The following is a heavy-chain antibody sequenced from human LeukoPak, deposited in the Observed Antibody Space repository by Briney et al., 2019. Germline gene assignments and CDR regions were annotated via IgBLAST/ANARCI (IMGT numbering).Heavy chain of an antibody. CDR2: FSAYSGKT. Sequence: GASVKLSCKAAGYTLTSYGITWVRQAPGQGLEWMGGFSAYSGKTNYEQKLQGRVTMTTYTYTSTAYMELRRLRSDDTAVYYCARRLDYYDISGYHTLDYWGQGTLVTVSS. V-gene: IGHV1-18*01. D-gene: IGHD3-22*01. CDR1: GYTLTSYG. J-gene: IGHJ4*02. CDR3: ARRLDYYDISGYHTLDY.